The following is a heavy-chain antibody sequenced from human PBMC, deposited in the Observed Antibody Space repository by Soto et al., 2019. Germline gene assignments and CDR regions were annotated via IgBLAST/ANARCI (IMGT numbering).Heavy chain of an antibody. D-gene: IGHD3-22*01. Sequence: VESMTICYKVSGYRFAGYWITWVLQKTGKGLEWMGRIDPSDSQTYYSPSFRGHVTISVTKSITTVFLQWSSLRASDTAMYYCARQIYDSDTGPNFKYYFDSWGQGTPVTVSS. CDR3: ARQIYDSDTGPNFKYYFDS. J-gene: IGHJ4*02. CDR2: IDPSDSQT. CDR1: GYRFAGYW. V-gene: IGHV5-10-1*01.